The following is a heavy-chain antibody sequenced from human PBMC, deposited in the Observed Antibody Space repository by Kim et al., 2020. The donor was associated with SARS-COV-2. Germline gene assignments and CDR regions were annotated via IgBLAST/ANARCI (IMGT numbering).Heavy chain of an antibody. Sequence: LSLTCAASGFTISTYWMAWVRQAQGRRLEWVANIKQDGSERYYVESLKGRLTISRDNAKNSLYLQMNSLRVEDTAIYYCVRDADRGGEFDYWGRGTLVTVSS. CDR2: IKQDGSER. V-gene: IGHV3-7*03. CDR1: GFTISTYW. CDR3: VRDADRGGEFDY. D-gene: IGHD2-21*01. J-gene: IGHJ4*02.